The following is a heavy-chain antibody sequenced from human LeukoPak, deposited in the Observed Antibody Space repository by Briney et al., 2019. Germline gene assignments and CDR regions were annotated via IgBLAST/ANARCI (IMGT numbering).Heavy chain of an antibody. Sequence: GGSLRPSCAASGFTFSSYEMNWVRQAPGKGLEWISYISSSGSTIYYADSVKGRFTISRDNAKNSLYLQMNSLSAEDTAVYYCARGGVAARPSGYWGQGTLVTVSS. J-gene: IGHJ4*02. CDR3: ARGGVAARPSGY. CDR2: ISSSGSTI. D-gene: IGHD6-6*01. CDR1: GFTFSSYE. V-gene: IGHV3-48*03.